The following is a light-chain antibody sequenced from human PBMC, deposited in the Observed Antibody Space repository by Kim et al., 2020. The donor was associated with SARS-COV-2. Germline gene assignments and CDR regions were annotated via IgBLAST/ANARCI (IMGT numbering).Light chain of an antibody. CDR1: QNIGTW. V-gene: IGKV1-5*03. CDR3: QHYSRFPYT. Sequence: SSSVRDRFPITCRSSQNIGTWFAWSHPSPRPAPCLLFYLSSPLATRLPSMFSGTGSGTEFSLRITSLQPDDFATYYCQHYSRFPYTFCQGTKLEI. J-gene: IGKJ2*01. CDR2: LSS.